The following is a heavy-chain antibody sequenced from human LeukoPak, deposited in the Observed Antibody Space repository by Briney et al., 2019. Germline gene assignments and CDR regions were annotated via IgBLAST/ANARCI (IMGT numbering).Heavy chain of an antibody. CDR2: VTPVFGTP. J-gene: IGHJ3*02. D-gene: IGHD6-19*01. CDR1: GGSFSSYP. Sequence: GASVKVSCKASGGSFSSYPISWVRQAPGQGLQWMGGVTPVFGTPNYAQEFQGRVTLTADDSTNTAYMELNSLRSDDTAVYYCARDGAVAGTEDAFDIWGQGTMVTVSS. CDR3: ARDGAVAGTEDAFDI. V-gene: IGHV1-69*13.